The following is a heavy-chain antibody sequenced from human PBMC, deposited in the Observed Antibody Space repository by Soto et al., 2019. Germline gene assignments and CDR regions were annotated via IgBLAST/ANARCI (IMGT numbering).Heavy chain of an antibody. CDR1: GFTFSDHY. CDR3: ARLRLTGYFDF. CDR2: ISTSSSYT. Sequence: QVQLVESGGGLVKPGGSLRLSCVASGFTFSDHYMTWIRQAPGKGLEWLSYISTSSSYTNYADSVKGRFTISRGNAMNSLYLQMNSLRAEDTAVYYCARLRLTGYFDFWGQGTLLTVSS. V-gene: IGHV3-11*05. J-gene: IGHJ4*02.